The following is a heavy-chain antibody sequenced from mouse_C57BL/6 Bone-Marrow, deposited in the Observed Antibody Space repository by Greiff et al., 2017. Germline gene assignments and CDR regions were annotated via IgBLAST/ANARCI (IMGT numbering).Heavy chain of an antibody. CDR3: GRREAQGTYDDD. J-gene: IGHJ2*01. CDR2: ISSGGSYT. CDR1: GFTFSSYG. V-gene: IGHV5-6*01. Sequence: EVQLVESGGDLVKPGGSLKLSCAASGFTFSSYGMSWVRQTPDKRLEWVATISSGGSYTYYPDSVKGRFTISRDNAKNTLYLKKSSLKSEDTAMYYSGRREAQGTYDDDWGEGTTLTVSS. D-gene: IGHD2-14*01.